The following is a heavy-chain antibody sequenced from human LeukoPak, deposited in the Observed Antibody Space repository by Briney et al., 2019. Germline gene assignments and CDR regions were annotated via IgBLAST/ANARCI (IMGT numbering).Heavy chain of an antibody. D-gene: IGHD3-22*01. Sequence: PSETLSLTCTVSGGSISSYYWSWIRQPPGKGLEWIGYIYYSGSTNYNPSLKSRVTISVDTSKNQFSLKLSSVTAADTAVYYCARVYYYDSSGYYYEGFWYFDLWGRGTLVTVSS. CDR1: GGSISSYY. J-gene: IGHJ2*01. V-gene: IGHV4-59*01. CDR3: ARVYYYDSSGYYYEGFWYFDL. CDR2: IYYSGST.